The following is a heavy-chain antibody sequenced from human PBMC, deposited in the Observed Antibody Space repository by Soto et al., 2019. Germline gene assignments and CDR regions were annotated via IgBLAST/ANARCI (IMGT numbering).Heavy chain of an antibody. Sequence: GGSLRLSCAASGFTFSSYSMNWVRQAPGKGLEWVSSISSSSSYIYYADSVKGRFTISRDNAKNSLYLQMNSLRAEDTAVYYCARDQGWPEGEIVVVPAAAYDYWGQGTLVTVSS. CDR2: ISSSSSYI. CDR1: GFTFSSYS. J-gene: IGHJ4*02. D-gene: IGHD2-2*01. V-gene: IGHV3-21*01. CDR3: ARDQGWPEGEIVVVPAAAYDY.